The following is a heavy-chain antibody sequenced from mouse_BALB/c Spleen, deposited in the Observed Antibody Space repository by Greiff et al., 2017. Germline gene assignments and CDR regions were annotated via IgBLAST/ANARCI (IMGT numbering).Heavy chain of an antibody. CDR3: ASGRDPHYYDAMDY. V-gene: IGHV5-6-5*01. J-gene: IGHJ4*01. D-gene: IGHD1-2*01. CDR1: GFTFSSYA. Sequence: EVQLVESGGGLVKPGGSLKLSCAASGFTFSSYAMSWVRQTPEKRLEWVASISSGGSTYYPDSVKGRFTISRDNARNILYLQMSSLRSEDTAMYYCASGRDPHYYDAMDYWGQGTSVTVSS. CDR2: ISSGGST.